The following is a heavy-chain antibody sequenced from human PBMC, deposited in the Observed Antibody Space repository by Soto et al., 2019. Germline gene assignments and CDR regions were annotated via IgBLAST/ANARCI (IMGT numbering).Heavy chain of an antibody. D-gene: IGHD1-26*01. CDR1: GGSFSGYY. Sequence: QVQLQQWGAGLLKPSETLSLTCAVYGGSFSGYYWSWIRQPPGKGLEWIGEINHSGSTNYNPSLKSRVTISVDTSKNQFSLKLSSVTAADTAVYYCARKYSGSYSAISPPHFDYWGQGTLVTVSS. CDR3: ARKYSGSYSAISPPHFDY. J-gene: IGHJ4*02. CDR2: INHSGST. V-gene: IGHV4-34*01.